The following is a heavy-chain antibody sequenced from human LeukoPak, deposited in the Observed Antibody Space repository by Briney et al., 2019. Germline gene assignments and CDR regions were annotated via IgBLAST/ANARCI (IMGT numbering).Heavy chain of an antibody. CDR1: GYTFTTYG. CDR3: ARVLLGFGWFDP. J-gene: IGHJ5*02. Sequence: ASVKVSCKASGYTFTTYGLCWGRQAPRQGLEWMGWISGYNGNTNYAQSLQGRVTMTADTASNTAYMELRSLRSDDTAVYYCARVLLGFGWFDPWGQGTLVTVSS. V-gene: IGHV1-18*01. CDR2: ISGYNGNT. D-gene: IGHD3-10*02.